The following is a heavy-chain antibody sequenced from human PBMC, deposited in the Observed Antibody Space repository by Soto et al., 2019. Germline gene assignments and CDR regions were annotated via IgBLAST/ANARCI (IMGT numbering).Heavy chain of an antibody. CDR2: ISWNSGSR. J-gene: IGHJ4*02. Sequence: EVQLVESGGGLVQPGRSLRLSCTASGFTFDDYVMHWLRQAPGKGLEWVSGISWNSGSRRYAESVKGRFTISRDNAKNCLYLQMNSLRAEDMAVYYCAKDISGYSSGYFDFWGQGILVTVTS. D-gene: IGHD6-19*01. CDR3: AKDISGYSSGYFDF. CDR1: GFTFDDYV. V-gene: IGHV3-9*03.